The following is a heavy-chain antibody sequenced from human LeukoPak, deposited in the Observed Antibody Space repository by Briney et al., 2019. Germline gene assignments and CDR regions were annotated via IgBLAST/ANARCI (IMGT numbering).Heavy chain of an antibody. CDR2: INAGNGNT. CDR1: GYTFTSYA. D-gene: IGHD6-13*01. CDR3: ARGIAAAGYYLDY. V-gene: IGHV1-3*01. J-gene: IGHJ4*02. Sequence: ASVKVSCKASGYTFTSYAMHWVRQAPGQRLEWMGWINAGNGNTKYSQKFQGRVTITRDTSASTAYMELSSLRSEDTAVYYCARGIAAAGYYLDYWGQGTLVTVSS.